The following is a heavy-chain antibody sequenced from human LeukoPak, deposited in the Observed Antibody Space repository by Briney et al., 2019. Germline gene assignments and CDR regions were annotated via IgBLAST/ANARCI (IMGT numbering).Heavy chain of an antibody. V-gene: IGHV3-21*01. D-gene: IGHD1-26*01. CDR1: GFTFSSYS. Sequence: PGGSLRLSCAASGFTFSSYSMNWVRRAPGKGLEWVSSTSSSSSYIYYADSVKGRFTISRDNAKNSLYLQMNSLRAEDTAVYYCARHSDSKGAFDYWGQGTLVTVSS. CDR2: TSSSSSYI. J-gene: IGHJ4*02. CDR3: ARHSDSKGAFDY.